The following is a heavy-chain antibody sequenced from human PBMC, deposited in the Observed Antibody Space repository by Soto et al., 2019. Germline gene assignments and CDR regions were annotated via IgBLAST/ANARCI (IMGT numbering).Heavy chain of an antibody. J-gene: IGHJ5*02. CDR2: IYYSGST. Sequence: SETLFLTCTVSGGSISSYYWSWIRQPPGKGLEWIGYIYYSGSTNYNPSLKSRVTISVDTSKNQFSLKLSSVTAADTAVYYCARGVRRANWFDPWGQGTLVTVSS. CDR1: GGSISSYY. CDR3: ARGVRRANWFDP. V-gene: IGHV4-59*01.